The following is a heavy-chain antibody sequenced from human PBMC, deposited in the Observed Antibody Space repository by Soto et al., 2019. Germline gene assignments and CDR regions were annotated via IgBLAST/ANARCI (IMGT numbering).Heavy chain of an antibody. D-gene: IGHD2-2*02. CDR2: IIPILGIA. Sequence: QVQLVQSGAEVKKPGSSVKVSCKASGGTFSSYTISWVRQAPGQGLEWMGRIIPILGIANYAQKFQGRVTITVDKSKSTAYIGLISLRSEDTAVYYCAMEYCSSTSCYRDYLGQGTLVTVSS. J-gene: IGHJ4*02. CDR3: AMEYCSSTSCYRDY. V-gene: IGHV1-69*02. CDR1: GGTFSSYT.